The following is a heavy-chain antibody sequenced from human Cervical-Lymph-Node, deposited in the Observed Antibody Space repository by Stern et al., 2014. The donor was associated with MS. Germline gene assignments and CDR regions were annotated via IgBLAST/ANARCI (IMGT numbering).Heavy chain of an antibody. J-gene: IGHJ4*02. CDR1: GYRFANYW. D-gene: IGHD4-23*01. CDR3: ARHYLTAVAPDH. CDR2: LYPGDSDT. V-gene: IGHV5-51*01. Sequence: EVQLLQSGAEVKKSGESLKISCKGSGYRFANYWIGWVRQMPGKGLEWMGILYPGDSDTRYSPSFEGQVTISADKSISTAFLHWSSLEASDTAIYYCARHYLTAVAPDHWGQGTLVTVSS.